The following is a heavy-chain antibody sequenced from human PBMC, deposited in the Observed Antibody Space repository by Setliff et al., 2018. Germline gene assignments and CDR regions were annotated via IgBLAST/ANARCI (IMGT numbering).Heavy chain of an antibody. J-gene: IGHJ6*04. CDR2: INGDATIT. CDR1: GFTFNKYW. D-gene: IGHD7-27*01. V-gene: IGHV3-74*01. Sequence: PGGSLRLSCAVYGFTFNKYWMYWVRQAPGKGLEWVSRINGDATITNYADSVKGRFTISRDNDKKTLYLQMNSLRGEDTAVYFCACLDWGEKFFNVDAWGKGTTVTVSS. CDR3: ACLDWGEKFFNVDA.